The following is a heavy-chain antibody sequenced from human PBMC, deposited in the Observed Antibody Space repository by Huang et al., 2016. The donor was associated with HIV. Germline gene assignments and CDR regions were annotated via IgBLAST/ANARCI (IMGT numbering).Heavy chain of an antibody. CDR2: IIPIFDTV. J-gene: IGHJ3*01. V-gene: IGHV1-69*13. Sequence: QVQLVQSGAEVKKPGSSVKVSCKASGGTFGSYDISWVRQAPGQGLEWMGGIIPIFDTVNYEQKFQGRVRIPADASTSTAYMELTSLRSEDTAVYYCARDLTGTRAAAAGIRGDAFDVWGQGTLVTVSS. CDR1: GGTFGSYD. D-gene: IGHD6-13*01. CDR3: ARDLTGTRAAAAGIRGDAFDV.